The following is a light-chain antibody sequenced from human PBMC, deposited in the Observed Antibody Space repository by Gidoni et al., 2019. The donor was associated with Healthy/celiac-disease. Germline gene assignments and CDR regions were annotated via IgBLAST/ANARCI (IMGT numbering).Light chain of an antibody. CDR2: AAS. Sequence: DIQMTQSPSSLSASVGDRVTITCRASQSISSYLNWYQQKPGKAPKLLIYAASSLQSGVPSRFSGSGSGTDFTLTISSLQPEDFATYYCQQSYNTPATFGQXTKVEIK. V-gene: IGKV1-39*01. CDR1: QSISSY. J-gene: IGKJ1*01. CDR3: QQSYNTPAT.